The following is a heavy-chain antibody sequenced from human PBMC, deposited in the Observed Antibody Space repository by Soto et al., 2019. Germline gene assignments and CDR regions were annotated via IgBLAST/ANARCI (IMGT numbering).Heavy chain of an antibody. V-gene: IGHV6-1*01. CDR1: GDSVSSNIAA. J-gene: IGHJ4*02. CDR2: TYYRSKWYN. CDR3: ARGESISVAWFDY. Sequence: PXHTLSLTCAISGDSVSSNIAAWNWIRQSPSRGLEWLGRTYYRSKWYNDYAVSVKGRITINPETSKNQFSLQLNSVTPEDTAVYYCARGESISVAWFDYWGQGTLVTVSS. D-gene: IGHD6-19*01.